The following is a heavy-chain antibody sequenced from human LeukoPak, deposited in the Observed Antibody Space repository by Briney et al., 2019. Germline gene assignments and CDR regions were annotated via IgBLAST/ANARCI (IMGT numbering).Heavy chain of an antibody. CDR3: AREGQGYYYYMDV. CDR1: GFTFSSYW. J-gene: IGHJ6*03. Sequence: RGSLRLSCAASGFTFSSYWMHWVRQAPGKGLVWVSRINSDGSSTSYVDSVKGRFTISRDNAKNTLYLQMNSLRAEDTAVYYCAREGQGYYYYMDVWGKGTTVTVSS. V-gene: IGHV3-74*01. CDR2: INSDGSST.